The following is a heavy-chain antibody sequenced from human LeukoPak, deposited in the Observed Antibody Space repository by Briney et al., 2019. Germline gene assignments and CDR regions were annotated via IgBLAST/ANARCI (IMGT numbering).Heavy chain of an antibody. Sequence: PGGSLRLSCAASGFTFSSYAMHWVRQAPGKGLEWVAVISYDGSNEYYADSVKGRFTISRDNSKNTLYLQMNSLRAEDTAVYYCARERGERLIVVVPAATDYWGQGTLVTVSS. J-gene: IGHJ4*02. CDR2: ISYDGSNE. CDR3: ARERGERLIVVVPAATDY. CDR1: GFTFSSYA. D-gene: IGHD2-2*01. V-gene: IGHV3-30-3*01.